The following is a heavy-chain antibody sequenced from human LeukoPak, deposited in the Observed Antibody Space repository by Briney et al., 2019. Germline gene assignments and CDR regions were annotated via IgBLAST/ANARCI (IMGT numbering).Heavy chain of an antibody. CDR2: VSYSGST. D-gene: IGHD1-7*01. J-gene: IGHJ3*02. CDR1: GGSISSYY. Sequence: PSETLSLTCTVSGGSISSYYWSWIRQPPGKGLEWIGHVSYSGSTNYNPSLKSRGTISVDTSKDQFSLKLSSVTAADTAVYYCARSYNWNSDAFDIWGQGTMVTVSS. CDR3: ARSYNWNSDAFDI. V-gene: IGHV4-59*01.